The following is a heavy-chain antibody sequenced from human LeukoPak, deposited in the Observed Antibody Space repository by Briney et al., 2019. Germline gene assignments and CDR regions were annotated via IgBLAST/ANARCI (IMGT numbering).Heavy chain of an antibody. CDR1: GGSFSGYY. D-gene: IGHD3-10*01. CDR3: ARGVKGFGELFPHDY. CDR2: INHSGST. J-gene: IGHJ4*02. Sequence: PWETLSLTCAVYGGSFSGYYWSWIRQPPGKGLEWIGEINHSGSTNYNPSLKSRVTISVDTSKNQFSLKLSSVTAADTAVYYCARGVKGFGELFPHDYWGQGTLVTVSS. V-gene: IGHV4-34*01.